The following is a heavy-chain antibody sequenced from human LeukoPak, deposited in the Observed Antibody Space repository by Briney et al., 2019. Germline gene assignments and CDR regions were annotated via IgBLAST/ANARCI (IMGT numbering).Heavy chain of an antibody. CDR3: ARTMVRGVTNAFDI. CDR2: IYYSGST. V-gene: IGHV4-59*08. J-gene: IGHJ3*02. CDR1: GGSISGSY. D-gene: IGHD3-10*01. Sequence: SETLSPTCTVSGGSISGSYWSWIRQPPGKGLEWIGYIYYSGSTNHSPSLKSRVTISVDTSKNQFSLKLRSVTAADTAVYYCARTMVRGVTNAFDIWGQGTMVTVSS.